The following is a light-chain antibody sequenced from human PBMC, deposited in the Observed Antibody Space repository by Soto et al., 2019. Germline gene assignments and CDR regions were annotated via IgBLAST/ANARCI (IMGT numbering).Light chain of an antibody. CDR3: SSYTTSSTRV. CDR1: SSDVGYYNY. CDR2: EVS. Sequence: QSALTQPAAVSGSPGQSITISCTGTSSDVGYYNYVSWFQQRPGKAPKLLIYEVSNRPSGVSNRFSGSKSGNTASLTISGLQAEDEADYYCSSYTTSSTRVFGGGTKLTVL. J-gene: IGLJ3*02. V-gene: IGLV2-14*01.